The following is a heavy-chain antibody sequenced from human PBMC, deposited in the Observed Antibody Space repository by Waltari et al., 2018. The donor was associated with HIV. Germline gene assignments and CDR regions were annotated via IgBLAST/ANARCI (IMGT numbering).Heavy chain of an antibody. Sequence: EVQLLESGGGLVQPGGSRRLSFPAPGFALVSYAMTWVRQSPGRGLEWVSAISGSGADSFYADSVKGRFSISRDNSKNTVYLQMNNLRAADTAIYYCAKAFSDNTAYYYDFWGRGTRVTVAS. CDR3: AKAFSDNTAYYYDF. V-gene: IGHV3-23*01. CDR1: GFALVSYA. CDR2: ISGSGADS. J-gene: IGHJ4*02. D-gene: IGHD3-22*01.